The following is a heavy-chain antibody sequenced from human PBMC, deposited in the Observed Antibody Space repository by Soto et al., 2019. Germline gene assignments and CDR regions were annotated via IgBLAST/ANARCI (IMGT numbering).Heavy chain of an antibody. V-gene: IGHV4-59*01. CDR2: IYDTGST. Sequence: SETLSLTCTVSGGSISGYYWSWIRQPPGKGLEWIGNIYDTGSTIYNPSLKSRVTISVDTSRNQFSLNLRSVTAADTAVYFCARDVAVCSGGRCYLAGMDVWGQGTTVTVSS. J-gene: IGHJ6*02. CDR3: ARDVAVCSGGRCYLAGMDV. CDR1: GGSISGYY. D-gene: IGHD2-15*01.